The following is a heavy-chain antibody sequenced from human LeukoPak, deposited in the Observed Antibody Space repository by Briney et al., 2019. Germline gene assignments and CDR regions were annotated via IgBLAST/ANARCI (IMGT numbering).Heavy chain of an antibody. D-gene: IGHD4/OR15-4a*01. CDR3: ARRAGAYSHPYDY. J-gene: IGHJ4*02. Sequence: GGSLRHSCTLSGFTLCINSMSWVRPAPGKGLERGSFIYSDNTHYSDSVKGRFTIPRDTPKNTLYLQTNSLRAEDTAVHYCARRAGAYSHPYDYWGQGTLVTVSS. CDR1: GFTLCINS. V-gene: IGHV3-53*01. CDR2: IYSDNT.